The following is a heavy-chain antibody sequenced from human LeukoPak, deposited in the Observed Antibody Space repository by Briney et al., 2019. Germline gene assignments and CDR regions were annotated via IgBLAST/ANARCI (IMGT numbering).Heavy chain of an antibody. D-gene: IGHD7-27*01. V-gene: IGHV3-30*04. CDR3: AREVTGDFDY. J-gene: IGHJ4*02. CDR1: GFTFSSYA. Sequence: PGGSLRLSCAAPGFTFSSYAMHWVRQAPGKGLEWVAVISYDGSNKYYADSVKGRFTISRDNSKNTLYLQMNSLRAEGTAVYYCAREVTGDFDYWGQGTLVTVSS. CDR2: ISYDGSNK.